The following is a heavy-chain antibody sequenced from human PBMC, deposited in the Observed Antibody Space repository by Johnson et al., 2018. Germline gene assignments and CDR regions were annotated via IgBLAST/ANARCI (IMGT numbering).Heavy chain of an antibody. J-gene: IGHJ6*03. Sequence: QVQLVESGGGVVQPGSSLRLSCAASGFTFNTYLMHWVRQAPGKGLGWVAIVSYDGTNKYYADSVKDRFTISRDNSKNTVYLQMNSLRAEDTAVYYCARDNPYMDGWGKGTTVTVSS. CDR2: VSYDGTNK. CDR3: ARDNPYMDG. D-gene: IGHD1-14*01. CDR1: GFTFNTYL. V-gene: IGHV3-30-3*01.